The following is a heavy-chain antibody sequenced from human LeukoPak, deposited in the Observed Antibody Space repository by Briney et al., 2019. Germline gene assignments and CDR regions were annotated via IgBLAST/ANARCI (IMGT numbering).Heavy chain of an antibody. V-gene: IGHV1-46*01. CDR3: ARGGGTEWLLVPFEY. CDR1: GYTFTSNY. Sequence: ASVKVSCKAFGYTFTSNYMHWVRQAPGQGPEWMGVISPSGGSTTYAQKFQGRVTLTRDMSTSTDYLELSSLRSEDTAVYYCARGGGTEWLLVPFEYWGQGTLVTVSS. CDR2: ISPSGGST. D-gene: IGHD3-22*01. J-gene: IGHJ4*02.